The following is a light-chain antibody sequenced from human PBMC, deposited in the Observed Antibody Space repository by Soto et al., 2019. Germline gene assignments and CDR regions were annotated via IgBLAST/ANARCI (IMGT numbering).Light chain of an antibody. Sequence: EIVLTQSPATLSLSPGERATLSGRASQSVSSYLAWYQQKPGQAPRLLIYDASNRATGIPARFSGSGSGTDFTLTISSIEPEDFAVYYGQQRSNWPPYTFGQGTKLEIK. CDR2: DAS. V-gene: IGKV3-11*01. CDR1: QSVSSY. J-gene: IGKJ2*01. CDR3: QQRSNWPPYT.